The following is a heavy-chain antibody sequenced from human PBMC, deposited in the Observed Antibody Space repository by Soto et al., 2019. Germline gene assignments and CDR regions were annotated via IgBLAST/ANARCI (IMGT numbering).Heavy chain of an antibody. J-gene: IGHJ4*02. D-gene: IGHD6-13*01. CDR1: GFTFSSYW. CDR2: INSDGSST. V-gene: IGHV3-74*01. CDR3: ARGHSSSSGIY. Sequence: GGSLRLSCAASGFTFSSYWMHWVRQAPGKGLVWVSRINSDGSSTSYADSVKGRFTISRDNAKNTLYLQMNSLSADDTAVYYCARGHSSSSGIYWGQGTLVTVSS.